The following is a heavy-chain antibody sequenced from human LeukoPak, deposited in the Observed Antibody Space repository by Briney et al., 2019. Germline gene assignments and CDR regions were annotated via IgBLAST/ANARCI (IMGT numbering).Heavy chain of an antibody. CDR2: IIPILGIA. V-gene: IGHV1-69*04. CDR3: ARDLHGYNNDY. CDR1: GGTFSSYA. Sequence: SVKVSCKASGGTFSSYAISWVRQPPGQGLEWMGRIIPILGIANYAQKFQGRVTITADKSTSTAYMELSSLRSEDTAVYYCARDLHGYNNDYWGQGTLVTVSS. D-gene: IGHD5-24*01. J-gene: IGHJ4*02.